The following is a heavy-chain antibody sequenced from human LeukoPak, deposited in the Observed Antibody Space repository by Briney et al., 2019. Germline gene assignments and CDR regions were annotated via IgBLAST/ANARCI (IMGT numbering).Heavy chain of an antibody. CDR1: TGSISSYY. CDR3: AREYPGVYGMDV. V-gene: IGHV4-59*01. D-gene: IGHD7-27*01. CDR2: IYYSGST. Sequence: SETLSLTCTVSTGSISSYYWSWIRQPPGKGLEWIGYIYYSGSTNYNPSLKSRVTISVDTSKNQFSLKLSSVTAADTAVYYCAREYPGVYGMDVWGQGTTVTVSS. J-gene: IGHJ6*02.